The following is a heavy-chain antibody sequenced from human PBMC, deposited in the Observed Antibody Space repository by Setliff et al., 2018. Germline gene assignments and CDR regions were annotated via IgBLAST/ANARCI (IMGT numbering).Heavy chain of an antibody. V-gene: IGHV1-69*13. CDR3: ARVLDWTGSPYYYYHYMDV. Sequence: SVKVSCKASGGTFSSYGISWVRQAPGQGLEWMGGTIPVFGTANYAQKFRGRVTITADESTATAYMEVSSLRSEDTAVYYCARVLDWTGSPYYYYHYMDVWGKGTTVTVSS. J-gene: IGHJ6*03. CDR2: TIPVFGTA. CDR1: GGTFSSYG. D-gene: IGHD2-8*02.